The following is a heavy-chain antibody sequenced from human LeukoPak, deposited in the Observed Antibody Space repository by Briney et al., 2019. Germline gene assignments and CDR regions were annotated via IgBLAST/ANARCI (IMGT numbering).Heavy chain of an antibody. Sequence: SGGSLRLSCAASGFTFSSYGMHWVRQAPGKGLEWVAFIRYDGSNKYYTDSVKGRFTISRDNSKNTLYLQMNSLRAEDTAVYYCAKDQKRGYSYGYLFYYYYMDVWGKGTTVTISS. D-gene: IGHD5-18*01. V-gene: IGHV3-30*02. CDR1: GFTFSSYG. CDR2: IRYDGSNK. CDR3: AKDQKRGYSYGYLFYYYYMDV. J-gene: IGHJ6*03.